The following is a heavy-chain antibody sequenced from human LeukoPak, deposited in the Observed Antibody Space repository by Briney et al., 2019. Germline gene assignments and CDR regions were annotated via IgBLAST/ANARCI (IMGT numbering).Heavy chain of an antibody. CDR1: GFTFSSYA. J-gene: IGHJ3*02. Sequence: GGSLRLSCAASGFTFSSYAMHWVRQAPGKGLEYVSAISSNGGSTYYANSVKGRFTISRDNSKSTLYLQMGSLRAEDMAVYYCARSPGEVVNPEYAFDIWGQRTMVTVSS. D-gene: IGHD3-10*01. CDR2: ISSNGGST. CDR3: ARSPGEVVNPEYAFDI. V-gene: IGHV3-64*01.